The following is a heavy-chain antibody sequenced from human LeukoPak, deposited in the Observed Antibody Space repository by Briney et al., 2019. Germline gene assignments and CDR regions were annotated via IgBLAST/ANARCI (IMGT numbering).Heavy chain of an antibody. D-gene: IGHD3-22*01. CDR2: INWNGGST. CDR3: AGYVSSGRRDAFDI. V-gene: IGHV3-20*04. J-gene: IGHJ3*02. CDR1: GFTFDDYG. Sequence: GGSLRLSCAASGFTFDDYGMSWVRQAPGKGLEWVSGINWNGGSTGYADSVKGRFTISRDNAKNSLYLQMNSLRAEDTAVYYCAGYVSSGRRDAFDIWGQGTMVTVSS.